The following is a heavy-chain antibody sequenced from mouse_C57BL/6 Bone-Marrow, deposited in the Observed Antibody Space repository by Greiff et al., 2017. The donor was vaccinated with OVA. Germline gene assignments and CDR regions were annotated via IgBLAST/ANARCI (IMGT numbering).Heavy chain of an antibody. CDR3: ARNYYGSSYDWYVYV. Sequence: VQLQQPGAELVRPGSSVKLSCQASGYTFTSYWMDWVKQRPGQGLDWIGKLYTSDSETHYNQQFKDKATLTVAKSYSTAYMQLSSLTSEDSAFYYCARNYYGSSYDWYVYVWGTGTTVTVSS. D-gene: IGHD1-1*01. J-gene: IGHJ1*03. CDR1: GYTFTSYW. V-gene: IGHV1-61*01. CDR2: LYTSDSET.